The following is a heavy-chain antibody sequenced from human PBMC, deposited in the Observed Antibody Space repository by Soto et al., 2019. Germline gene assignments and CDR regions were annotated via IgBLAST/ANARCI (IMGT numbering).Heavy chain of an antibody. J-gene: IGHJ4*02. CDR3: ALAGYDSSYYAVTPLSAGHF. Sequence: QVQLVVSGGGLVKPGGSLRISCAASGFTFSDYYISWIRQAPGKGLEWVSYISSSGSIIYYADSVKGRFTISRDNAKNSLYLQMNSLRAEYTAVYYCALAGYDSSYYAVTPLSAGHFWGQGTLVTVSS. D-gene: IGHD1-26*01. V-gene: IGHV3-11*01. CDR1: GFTFSDYY. CDR2: ISSSGSII.